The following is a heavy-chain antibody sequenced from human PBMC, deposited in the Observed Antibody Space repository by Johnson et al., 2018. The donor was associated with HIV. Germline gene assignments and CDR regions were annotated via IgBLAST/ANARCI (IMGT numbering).Heavy chain of an antibody. V-gene: IGHV3-30*04. CDR2: ISYDGDNK. CDR1: GFTFNTYA. CDR3: KADNFWSGYYYAFDI. Sequence: QLVESGGCVVQPGKSLRLSCAASGFTFNTYAIHWVRQTPVNGLEWVAVISYDGDNKYYADSVKGRFTISRDNSKNTLYLQMNSLRAEDTAVYYCKADNFWSGYYYAFDIWGQGTMVTVSS. D-gene: IGHD3-3*01. J-gene: IGHJ3*02.